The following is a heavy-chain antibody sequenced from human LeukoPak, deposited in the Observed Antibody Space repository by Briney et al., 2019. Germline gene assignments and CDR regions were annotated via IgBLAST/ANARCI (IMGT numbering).Heavy chain of an antibody. J-gene: IGHJ3*01. CDR1: GGSFSGYY. D-gene: IGHD4-23*01. CDR2: INHSGST. Sequence: PSETLSLTCAVYGGSFSGYYWSWIRQPPGKGLEWIGEINHSGSTNYNPSLKSRVTISVDTSKNQFSLKLSSVTAADTAVYYCARIAVVTQGDAFDLWGRGTLVTVSS. CDR3: ARIAVVTQGDAFDL. V-gene: IGHV4-34*01.